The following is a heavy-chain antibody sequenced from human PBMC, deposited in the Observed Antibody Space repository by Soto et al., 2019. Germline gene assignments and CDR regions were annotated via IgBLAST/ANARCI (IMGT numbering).Heavy chain of an antibody. CDR1: GFTFRSFG. CDR2: VSYDGNHK. CDR3: AKDVGQQLVLNYGMDV. Sequence: QVQLVESGGGVIQPGTSLSLSCASSGFTFRSFGMYWVRQAPGKGLEWVAVVSYDGNHKYYADSVKGRFTVSRDNAKNMLYLQMNSLRGADTAVYYCAKDVGQQLVLNYGMDVWGQGTTVTVSS. J-gene: IGHJ6*02. D-gene: IGHD6-13*01. V-gene: IGHV3-30*18.